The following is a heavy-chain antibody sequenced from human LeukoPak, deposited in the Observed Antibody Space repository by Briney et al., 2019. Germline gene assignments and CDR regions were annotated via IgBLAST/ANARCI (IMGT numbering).Heavy chain of an antibody. CDR1: GGSFGGYY. J-gene: IGHJ4*02. D-gene: IGHD6-19*01. Sequence: SETLSLTCAVYGGSFGGYYWSWIRQPPGKGLEWIGEINHSGSTNYNPSLKSRVTISVDTSKNQFSLKLSSVTAADTAVYYCARVAVAGRRYDYWGQGTLVTVSS. CDR3: ARVAVAGRRYDY. CDR2: INHSGST. V-gene: IGHV4-34*01.